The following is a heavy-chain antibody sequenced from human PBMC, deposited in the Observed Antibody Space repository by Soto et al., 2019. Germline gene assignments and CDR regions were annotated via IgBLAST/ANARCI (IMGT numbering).Heavy chain of an antibody. CDR2: MNPDGSEQ. J-gene: IGHJ5*02. D-gene: IGHD2-21*01. Sequence: EVHLVESGGALVQPGGSLRLSCEASGFTFSDYWMTWVRQTPGKGLEGVANMNPDGSEQYYLDSVKGRFTISRDNAKNSLYLQMNNLSGEGTAVYYCTRDSGHDCGPWGQGTQVIVSS. CDR3: TRDSGHDCGP. V-gene: IGHV3-7*04. CDR1: GFTFSDYW.